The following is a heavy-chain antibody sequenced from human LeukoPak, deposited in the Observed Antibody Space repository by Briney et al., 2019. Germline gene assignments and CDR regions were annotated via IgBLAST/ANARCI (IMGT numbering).Heavy chain of an antibody. J-gene: IGHJ4*02. Sequence: GGSLRLSCAASGFTLDDYAMHWVRQAPGKGLEWVAVISYDGSNKYYADSVKGRFTISRDNSKNTLYLQMNSLRAEDTAVYYCARDSGGSFDYWGQGTLVTVSS. V-gene: IGHV3-30*04. CDR3: ARDSGGSFDY. D-gene: IGHD3-10*01. CDR2: ISYDGSNK. CDR1: GFTLDDYA.